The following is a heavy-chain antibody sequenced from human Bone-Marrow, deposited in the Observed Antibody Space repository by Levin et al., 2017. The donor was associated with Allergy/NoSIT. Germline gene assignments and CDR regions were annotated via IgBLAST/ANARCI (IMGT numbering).Heavy chain of an antibody. Sequence: ASVKVSCKASGGTFSSYAISWVRQAPGQGLEWMGGIIPIFGTANYAQKFQGRVTITADKSTSTAYMELSSLRSEDTAVYYCARDEGIYGTTYWFDPWGQGTLVTVSS. V-gene: IGHV1-69*06. CDR1: GGTFSSYA. J-gene: IGHJ5*02. CDR2: IIPIFGTA. CDR3: ARDEGIYGTTYWFDP. D-gene: IGHD1-7*01.